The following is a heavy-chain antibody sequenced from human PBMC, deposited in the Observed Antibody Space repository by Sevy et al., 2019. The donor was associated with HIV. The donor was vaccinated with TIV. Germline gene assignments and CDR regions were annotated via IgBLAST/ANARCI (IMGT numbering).Heavy chain of an antibody. Sequence: GGSLRLSCAASGFTFSNYDMHWVRQATGKGLEWVSAISAAGDTYYPGSWKGRFTISREKAKSSLYLQMNSLRAGDTAVYYGASASGGGNSEGIDFYYGMDVWGQGTTVTVSS. CDR3: ASASGGGNSEGIDFYYGMDV. CDR2: ISAAGDT. D-gene: IGHD2-21*02. V-gene: IGHV3-13*01. CDR1: GFTFSNYD. J-gene: IGHJ6*02.